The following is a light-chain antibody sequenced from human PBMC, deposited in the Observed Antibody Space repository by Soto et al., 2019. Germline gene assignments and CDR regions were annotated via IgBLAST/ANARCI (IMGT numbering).Light chain of an antibody. CDR3: QHYNSYSEA. CDR1: QTSSSW. J-gene: IGKJ1*01. V-gene: IGKV1-5*03. Sequence: DIQMTQSPSTLSGSVGDRVTITCRASQTSSSWLAWYLQKPGKAPKLLIYKASTLKSGVPSRFSGSGSGTEFTLTISSLQPDDFATYYCQHYNSYSEAFGQGTKVELK. CDR2: KAS.